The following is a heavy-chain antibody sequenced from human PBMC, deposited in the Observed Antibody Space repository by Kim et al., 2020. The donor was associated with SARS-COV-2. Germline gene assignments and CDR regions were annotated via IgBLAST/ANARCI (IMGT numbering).Heavy chain of an antibody. J-gene: IGHJ4*02. CDR3: ARAAAGKDSFDY. D-gene: IGHD6-13*01. Sequence: YYADSVKGGFTISRDNAKNSLYLQMNSLRAEDTAVYYCARAAAGKDSFDYWGQGTLVTVSS. V-gene: IGHV3-21*01.